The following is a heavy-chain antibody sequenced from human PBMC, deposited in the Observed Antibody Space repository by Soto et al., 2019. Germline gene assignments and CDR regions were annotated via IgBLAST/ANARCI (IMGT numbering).Heavy chain of an antibody. J-gene: IGHJ4*02. D-gene: IGHD1-26*01. CDR1: GSSISNDNW. V-gene: IGHV4-28*01. Sequence: PSETLSLTCGVSGSSISNDNWWVWIRQPPGKGLEWIGYIHHTGYTYSNPALKSRLTMSVDTSKNQFSLRLSSVTAVDTAVYYCAKKDNGKYFFDSWGQGALVTVSS. CDR2: IHHTGYT. CDR3: AKKDNGKYFFDS.